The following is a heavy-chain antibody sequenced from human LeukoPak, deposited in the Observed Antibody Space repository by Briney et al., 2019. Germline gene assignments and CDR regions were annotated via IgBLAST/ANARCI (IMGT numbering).Heavy chain of an antibody. Sequence: GRSLRLSCAASGFTFSSYGMHWVRQAPGKGLEWVAVISYDGSNKYYADSVKGRFTISRDNSKNTLYLQMNSLRAEDTAVYYCAKDFGGYSGYDFDYWGQGTLVTVSS. V-gene: IGHV3-30*18. D-gene: IGHD5-12*01. CDR3: AKDFGGYSGYDFDY. CDR2: ISYDGSNK. CDR1: GFTFSSYG. J-gene: IGHJ4*02.